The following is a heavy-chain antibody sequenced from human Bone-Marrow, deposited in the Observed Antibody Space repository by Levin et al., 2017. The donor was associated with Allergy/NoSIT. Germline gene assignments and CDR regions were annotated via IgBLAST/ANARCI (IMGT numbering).Heavy chain of an antibody. CDR3: ARAGRTARSFDY. CDR2: VSYSGGT. D-gene: IGHD3-10*01. V-gene: IGHV4-30-4*01. J-gene: IGHJ4*02. CDR1: GGSVGNSDYY. Sequence: SQTLSLTCTVSGGSVGNSDYYWSWIRQAPGKGLEWIGFVSYSGGTYYNPSLKSRLDISLDTSKNQFSLRLRSVTAADTGVFYCARAGRTARSFDYWGRGTLVTVSS.